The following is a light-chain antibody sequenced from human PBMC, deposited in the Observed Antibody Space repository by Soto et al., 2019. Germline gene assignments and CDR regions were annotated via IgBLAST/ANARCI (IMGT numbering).Light chain of an antibody. V-gene: IGKV3D-11*03. CDR2: QTS. CDR3: QQYENSTST. J-gene: IGKJ5*01. CDR1: QGXNTR. Sequence: EIVLPHSPATLSSFPGHGVTLTCMARQGXNTRFALSQHRPGQAPRLLXYQTSIRATGSPDRLSGTGSETDFTLTINRLEPEDFAVYYCQQYENSTSTFGQGTRLEIK.